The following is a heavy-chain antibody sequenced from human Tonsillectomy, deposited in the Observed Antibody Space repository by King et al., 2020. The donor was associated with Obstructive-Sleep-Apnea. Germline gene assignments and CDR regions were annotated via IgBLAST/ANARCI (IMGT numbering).Heavy chain of an antibody. CDR2: ITSSNGDM. CDR1: GITFNTYR. V-gene: IGHV3-21*01. Sequence: VQLVESGGGLVKPGGSLRLSCAVSGITFNTYRMTWVRQPPGRGLEWISSITSSNGDMYYADSVKGRFTISRDNAKKSLYLQMNSLRVEDTAVYYCAVARNAIHDYYLGMDVWGQGTAITVS. CDR3: AVARNAIHDYYLGMDV. D-gene: IGHD5-12*01. J-gene: IGHJ6*02.